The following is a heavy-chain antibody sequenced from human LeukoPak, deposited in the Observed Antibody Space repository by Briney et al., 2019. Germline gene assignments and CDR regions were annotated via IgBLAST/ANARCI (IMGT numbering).Heavy chain of an antibody. CDR2: IKQDGSEK. CDR1: GFTFSDYY. Sequence: PGGSLRLSCAASGFTFSDYYMSWVRQTPGKGLEWVANIKQDGSEKYYVDSVKGRFTISRDNAKNSLYLQMNSLRAEDTAVYYCAREPAYYYDSSGYELDYWGQGTLVTVSS. V-gene: IGHV3-7*01. CDR3: AREPAYYYDSSGYELDY. J-gene: IGHJ4*02. D-gene: IGHD3-22*01.